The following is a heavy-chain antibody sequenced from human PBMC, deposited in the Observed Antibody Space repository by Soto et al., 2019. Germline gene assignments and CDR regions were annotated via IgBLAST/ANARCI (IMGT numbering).Heavy chain of an antibody. D-gene: IGHD5-12*01. CDR1: GYTFTSYW. V-gene: IGHV5-51*01. J-gene: IGHJ6*02. CDR3: ARHGGYFYYYYDMDV. CDR2: IYPGDSAT. Sequence: GESLKISCKGSGYTFTSYWIGWLRQMPGKGLEWMGIIYPGDSATTYSPSFQGQVTISADKSISTAYLQWTSLKASDTAMYYCARHGGYFYYYYDMDVWGQGTTVTVS.